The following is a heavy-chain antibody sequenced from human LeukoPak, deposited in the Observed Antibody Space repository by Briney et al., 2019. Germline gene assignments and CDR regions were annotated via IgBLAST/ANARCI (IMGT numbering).Heavy chain of an antibody. Sequence: ASVKVSCKASGYTFTDYYMHWVRQAPGQGLEWMGWINPNRDDTNYAQKFQGRVTMTRDTSSSTAYMELSRLKSDDTAVYYCARDPSDIVATFLAYWGQGTLVAVSS. CDR2: INPNRDDT. V-gene: IGHV1-2*02. D-gene: IGHD5-12*01. CDR3: ARDPSDIVATFLAY. J-gene: IGHJ4*02. CDR1: GYTFTDYY.